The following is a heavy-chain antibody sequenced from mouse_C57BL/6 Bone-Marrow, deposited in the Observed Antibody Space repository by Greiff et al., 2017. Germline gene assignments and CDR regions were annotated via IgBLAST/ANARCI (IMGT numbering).Heavy chain of an antibody. V-gene: IGHV1-80*01. Sequence: QVQLQQSGAELVKPGASVKISCKASGSAFSSYWMNWVKQRHGKSLEWIGQIYPGDGDTNYNGKFKGKATLTADKSSSTAYMQLSSLTSDDSAVYFCARGAYWGQGTLVTVSA. CDR3: ARGAY. CDR1: GSAFSSYW. CDR2: IYPGDGDT. J-gene: IGHJ3*01.